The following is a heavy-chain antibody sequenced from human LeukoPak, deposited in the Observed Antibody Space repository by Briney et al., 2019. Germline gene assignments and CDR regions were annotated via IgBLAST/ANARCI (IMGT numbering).Heavy chain of an antibody. Sequence: SETLSLTCTVSGVSISSGGYYWSWIRQHPGKGLEWIGYIYYSGSTYYNPSLKSRVTISVDTSKNQFSLKLSSVTAADTAVYYCARDFSASTFTYYYYGMDVWGQGTTVTVSS. CDR1: GVSISSGGYY. CDR2: IYYSGST. J-gene: IGHJ6*02. CDR3: ARDFSASTFTYYYYGMDV. V-gene: IGHV4-31*03. D-gene: IGHD3-10*01.